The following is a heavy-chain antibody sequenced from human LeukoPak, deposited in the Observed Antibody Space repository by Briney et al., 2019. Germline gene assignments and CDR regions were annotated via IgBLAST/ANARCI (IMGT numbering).Heavy chain of an antibody. CDR2: ISYGGSNK. CDR3: AAYYDILTGYYVDY. D-gene: IGHD3-9*01. CDR1: GFTFSSYG. V-gene: IGHV3-30*03. J-gene: IGHJ4*02. Sequence: GGSLRLSCAASGFTFSSYGMHWVRQAPGKGLEWVAVISYGGSNKYYADSVKGRFTISRDNSKNTLYLQMNSLRAEDTAVYYCAAYYDILTGYYVDYWGQGTLVTVSS.